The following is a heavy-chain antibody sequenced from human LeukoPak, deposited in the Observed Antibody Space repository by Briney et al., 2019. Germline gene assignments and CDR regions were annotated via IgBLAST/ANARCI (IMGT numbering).Heavy chain of an antibody. D-gene: IGHD2-2*01. Sequence: PGGSLRLSCAASGNYWMHWVRQAPGKGLVWVSHINSDGSWTGYADPVKGRFTISKDNAKNTVYLQMNNLRAEDTAVYYCVSFYETYWGRGTLVTVSS. J-gene: IGHJ4*02. CDR2: INSDGSWT. V-gene: IGHV3-74*01. CDR3: VSFYETY. CDR1: GNYW.